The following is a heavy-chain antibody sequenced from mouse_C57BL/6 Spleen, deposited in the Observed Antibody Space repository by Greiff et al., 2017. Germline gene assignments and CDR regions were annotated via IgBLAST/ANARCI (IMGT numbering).Heavy chain of an antibody. Sequence: QVQLQQPGAELVKPGASVKMSCKASGYTFTSYWLTWVKQRPGQGLEWIGDIYPGSGSTNYTEKFKSKSTLTVDTSSSTAYMQLSSLTSEDSAVYYCARSGYDPYFDYWGQGTTLTVSS. J-gene: IGHJ2*01. V-gene: IGHV1-55*01. CDR3: ARSGYDPYFDY. CDR1: GYTFTSYW. CDR2: IYPGSGST. D-gene: IGHD2-3*01.